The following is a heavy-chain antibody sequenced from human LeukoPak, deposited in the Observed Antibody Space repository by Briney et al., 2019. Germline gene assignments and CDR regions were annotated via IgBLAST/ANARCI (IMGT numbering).Heavy chain of an antibody. V-gene: IGHV1-46*01. D-gene: IGHD5-12*01. CDR3: ARGDDIAATSDLGGDDDY. Sequence: ASVKVSCKASGYTFTSYYMHWVRQAPGQGLEWMGIINPSGGSTSYAQKFQGRVTMTRDMSTSTVYMELSSLRSEDTAVYYCARGDDIAATSDLGGDDDYWGQGTLVTVSS. J-gene: IGHJ4*02. CDR2: INPSGGST. CDR1: GYTFTSYY.